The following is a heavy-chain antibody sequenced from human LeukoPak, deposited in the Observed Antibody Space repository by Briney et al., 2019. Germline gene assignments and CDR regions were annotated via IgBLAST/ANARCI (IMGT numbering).Heavy chain of an antibody. D-gene: IGHD6-13*01. CDR2: INWNGGST. J-gene: IGHJ5*02. CDR3: ARDLGSSWTGHWFDP. Sequence: GGSLRLSCAASGFTFDDYGMSWVRQAPRKGLEWVSGINWNGGSTGYADSVKGRFTISRDNAKNSLYLQINSLRAEDTALYHCARDLGSSWTGHWFDPWGQGTLVTVSS. CDR1: GFTFDDYG. V-gene: IGHV3-20*01.